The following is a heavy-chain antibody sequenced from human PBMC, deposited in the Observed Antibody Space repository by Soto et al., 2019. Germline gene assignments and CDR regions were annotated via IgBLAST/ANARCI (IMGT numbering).Heavy chain of an antibody. CDR2: IYYSGST. CDR1: GGSISSGAYY. Sequence: QVQLQESGPGLVKPSQTLSLTCTVSGGSISSGAYYWSWVRQPPGKGLEWIGYIYYSGSTYYNPSLPSRVTISVDTSKNQFPLKLSSVPATDTAVYYCARDTYGDTYYFDYWGQGTLVTVSS. V-gene: IGHV4-30-4*01. CDR3: ARDTYGDTYYFDY. D-gene: IGHD4-17*01. J-gene: IGHJ4*02.